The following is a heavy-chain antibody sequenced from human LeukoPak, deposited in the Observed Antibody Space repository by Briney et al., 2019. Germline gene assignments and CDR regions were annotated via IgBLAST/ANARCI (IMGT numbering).Heavy chain of an antibody. J-gene: IGHJ5*02. D-gene: IGHD4-11*01. CDR1: GGTFSSYA. Sequence: GASVKVSCKASGGTFSSYAISWVRQAPGQGLEWMGGIIPIFGTANYAQKFQGRVTITTDESTSTAYMELSSLRSEDTAVYYCARGLAVGLQYPPFDPWGQGTLVTVSS. CDR2: IIPIFGTA. V-gene: IGHV1-69*05. CDR3: ARGLAVGLQYPPFDP.